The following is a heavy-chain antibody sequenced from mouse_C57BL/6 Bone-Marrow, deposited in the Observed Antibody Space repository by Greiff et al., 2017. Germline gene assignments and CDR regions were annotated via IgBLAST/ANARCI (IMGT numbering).Heavy chain of an antibody. Sequence: QVQLQQPGTELVKPGASVKLSCKASGYTFTSYWMHWVKQRPGQGLEWIGNINPSNGGPNYNEKFKSKATLTVDKSSSTAYMQPSGLTSENSAVYYWARCPYYYGSSLDNGGQGTTLTVSS. CDR1: GYTFTSYW. J-gene: IGHJ2*01. D-gene: IGHD1-1*01. CDR3: ARCPYYYGSSLDN. V-gene: IGHV1-53*01. CDR2: INPSNGGP.